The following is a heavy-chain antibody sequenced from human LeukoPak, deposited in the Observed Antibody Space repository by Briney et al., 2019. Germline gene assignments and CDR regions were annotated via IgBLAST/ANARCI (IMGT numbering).Heavy chain of an antibody. CDR2: TYYSGST. Sequence: SETLSLTCSVSGGSISSSSYYWGWIRQPPGNGLEWIGSTYYSGSTYYNPSLKSRVTISVDTSKNQFSLKLSSVTVADTAVYYCARDSSSWYVYGWFDPWGQGTLVTVSS. CDR3: ARDSSSWYVYGWFDP. J-gene: IGHJ5*02. V-gene: IGHV4-39*07. CDR1: GGSISSSSYY. D-gene: IGHD6-13*01.